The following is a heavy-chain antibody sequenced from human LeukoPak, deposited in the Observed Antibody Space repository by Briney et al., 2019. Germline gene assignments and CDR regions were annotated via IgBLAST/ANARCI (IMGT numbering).Heavy chain of an antibody. J-gene: IGHJ4*02. CDR3: AKDIVVVVASTPYHYFDY. CDR2: ISGSGGST. D-gene: IGHD2-15*01. CDR1: GFTFSSYA. V-gene: IGHV3-23*01. Sequence: GRSLRLSCAASGFTFSSYAMSWVRQAPGKGREWVSAISGSGGSTYSADSVEGRFTISRDNSKNTLYLQMTSLRAEDTAVYYCAKDIVVVVASTPYHYFDYWGQGTLVTVSS.